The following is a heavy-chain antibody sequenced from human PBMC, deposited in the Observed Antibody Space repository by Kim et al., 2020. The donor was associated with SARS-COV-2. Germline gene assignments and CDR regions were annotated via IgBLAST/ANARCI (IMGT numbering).Heavy chain of an antibody. CDR1: GGSVSSGSYY. V-gene: IGHV4-61*01. CDR3: ARDGLWFGENGMDV. J-gene: IGHJ6*02. D-gene: IGHD3-10*01. CDR2: IYYSGST. Sequence: SETLSLTCTVSGGSVSSGSYYWSWIRQPPGKGLEWIGYIYYSGSTNYNPSLKSRVTISVDTSKNQFSLKLSSVTAADTAVYYCARDGLWFGENGMDVWGQGTTVTVSS.